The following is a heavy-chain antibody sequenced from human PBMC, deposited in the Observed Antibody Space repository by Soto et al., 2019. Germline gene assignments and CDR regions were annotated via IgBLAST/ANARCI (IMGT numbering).Heavy chain of an antibody. Sequence: EVRLMESGGGLVQPGGPWGFPLPPLGSLSSGNYIPWVPQAPGKGLEWVSLLYSGGATHYAASVKGRFTISSHSSQNTLFLQMNSLRTEDTATYYCVRGRYGSEIHWGQGTKVTVSS. J-gene: IGHJ4*02. CDR2: LYSGGAT. V-gene: IGHV3-53*04. CDR1: GSLSSGNY. CDR3: VRGRYGSEIH. D-gene: IGHD3-10*01.